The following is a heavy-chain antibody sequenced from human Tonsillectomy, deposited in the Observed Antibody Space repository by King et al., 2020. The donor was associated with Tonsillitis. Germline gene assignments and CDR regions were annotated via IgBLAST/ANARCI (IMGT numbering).Heavy chain of an antibody. Sequence: VQLVESGGGLVQPGRSLRLSCAASGFTFDDYAMHWVRQAPGEGLEWVSGITWNSGTIGYADSVKGRFTISRDNAKNSLYLQMNSLRAEDTALYYCAKAIGGATTVAYYYYYGMDVWGQGTTVTVSS. CDR3: AKAIGGATTVAYYYYYGMDV. V-gene: IGHV3-9*01. D-gene: IGHD1-26*01. J-gene: IGHJ6*02. CDR2: ITWNSGTI. CDR1: GFTFDDYA.